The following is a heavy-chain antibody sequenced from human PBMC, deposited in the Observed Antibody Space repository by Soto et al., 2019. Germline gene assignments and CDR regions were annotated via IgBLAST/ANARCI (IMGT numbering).Heavy chain of an antibody. D-gene: IGHD1-1*01. CDR2: IIPIFGTA. CDR3: ARELERGGMDV. CDR1: GYTFTSYD. J-gene: IGHJ6*02. V-gene: IGHV1-69*13. Sequence: ASVKVSCKASGYTFTSYDINWVRQAPGQGLEWMGGIIPIFGTANYAQKFQGRVTITADESTSTAYMELSSLRSEDTAVYYCARELERGGMDVWGQGTTVTVSS.